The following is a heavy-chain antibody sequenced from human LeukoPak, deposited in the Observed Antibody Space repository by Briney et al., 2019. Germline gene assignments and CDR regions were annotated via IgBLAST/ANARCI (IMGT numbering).Heavy chain of an antibody. Sequence: PSETLSLTCTVSGGSISSGDYYWSWIRQPPGKGLEWIGYIYYSGSTYYNPSLKSRVTISVDTSKNQFSLKLSSVTAADTAVYYCARHLPYDSSGYYLDAFDIWGQGTMVTVSS. CDR1: GGSISSGDYY. CDR2: IYYSGST. D-gene: IGHD3-22*01. CDR3: ARHLPYDSSGYYLDAFDI. V-gene: IGHV4-30-4*01. J-gene: IGHJ3*02.